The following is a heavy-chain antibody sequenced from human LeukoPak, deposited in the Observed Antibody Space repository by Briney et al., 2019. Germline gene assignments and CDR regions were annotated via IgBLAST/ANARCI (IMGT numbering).Heavy chain of an antibody. J-gene: IGHJ3*02. CDR1: GFMSSNYW. CDR3: ARGLDAFDI. Sequence: GGSLRLSCAASGFMSSNYWMSWVRQAPGKGLERVAYIKQDGSEKYYVDSVKGRFTTSRDNAKNSLYLRMNSLRAEDTAVYYCARGLDAFDIWGQGTMVTVSS. V-gene: IGHV3-7*03. CDR2: IKQDGSEK.